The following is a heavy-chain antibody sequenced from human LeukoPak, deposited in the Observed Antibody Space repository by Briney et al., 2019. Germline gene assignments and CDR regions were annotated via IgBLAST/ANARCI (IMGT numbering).Heavy chain of an antibody. Sequence: TGGSLRLSCAASGFTFSSYWMHWVRQVPGKGPVWVSHINSDGSSTSYADSVKGRFTISRDNAKNTLYLQMNSLRAEDTAVYFCARDKVYYGSGTYGYWGQGTLVTVSS. J-gene: IGHJ4*02. D-gene: IGHD3-10*01. V-gene: IGHV3-74*01. CDR3: ARDKVYYGSGTYGY. CDR1: GFTFSSYW. CDR2: INSDGSST.